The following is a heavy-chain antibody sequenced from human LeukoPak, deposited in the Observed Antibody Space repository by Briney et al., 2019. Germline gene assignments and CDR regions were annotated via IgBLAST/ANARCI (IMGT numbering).Heavy chain of an antibody. Sequence: GASVKVSCKASGYTFTSYGISWVRQAPGQGLEWMGWISAYNGNTNYAQKLQGRVIMNTDTSTSTAYMELRSLRSEDTAVYYCAREEPLSIFGVVTQPNWFDPWGQGTLVTVSS. CDR3: AREEPLSIFGVVTQPNWFDP. CDR1: GYTFTSYG. J-gene: IGHJ5*02. D-gene: IGHD3-3*01. CDR2: ISAYNGNT. V-gene: IGHV1-18*01.